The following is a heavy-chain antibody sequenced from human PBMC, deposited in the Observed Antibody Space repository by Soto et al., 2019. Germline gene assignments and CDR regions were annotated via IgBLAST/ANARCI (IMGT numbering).Heavy chain of an antibody. D-gene: IGHD4-17*01. Sequence: QVQLVQSGAEVKKPGASVKVSCKASGYTFTSYGISWVRQAPGQGLEWMGWISAYNGNTNYAQKLQGRVTMTTDTPTSTADMELRSLRSDDTAVYYCASGGPQESSDPDDYGDYGSSFDIWGQGTMVTVSS. CDR1: GYTFTSYG. CDR3: ASGGPQESSDPDDYGDYGSSFDI. V-gene: IGHV1-18*01. CDR2: ISAYNGNT. J-gene: IGHJ3*02.